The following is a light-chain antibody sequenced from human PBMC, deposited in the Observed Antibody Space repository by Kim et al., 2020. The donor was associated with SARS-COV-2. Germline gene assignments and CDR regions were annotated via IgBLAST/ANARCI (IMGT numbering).Light chain of an antibody. Sequence: SVYPGEGATLSCRASQSPSNNLAWYQQKPGQAPRLIIFATSTRATGIPARFSGSGSGTEFTLTINSLQSEDFAVYYCEQYNSWPPTFGGGTKLEI. CDR2: ATS. CDR1: QSPSNN. CDR3: EQYNSWPPT. J-gene: IGKJ4*01. V-gene: IGKV3-15*01.